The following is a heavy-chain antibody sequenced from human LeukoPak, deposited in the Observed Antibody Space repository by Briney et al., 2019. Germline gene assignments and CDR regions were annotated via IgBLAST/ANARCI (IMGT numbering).Heavy chain of an antibody. J-gene: IGHJ6*03. V-gene: IGHV1-2*02. CDR3: ARDWGGYYYMDV. CDR2: INPNSGDT. CDR1: GYTFTAHY. D-gene: IGHD7-27*01. Sequence: ASVKVACKTSGYTFTAHYLHWVRQAHGQGLEWMGWINPNSGDTNYAQNFQGRVTMTRDTSINTAYMELSRLRSDDTAVYYCARDWGGYYYMDVWGKGTTVTVSS.